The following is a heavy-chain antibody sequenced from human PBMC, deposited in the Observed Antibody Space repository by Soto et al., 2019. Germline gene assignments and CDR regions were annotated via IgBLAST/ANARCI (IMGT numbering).Heavy chain of an antibody. CDR2: ISAYNGNT. J-gene: IGHJ4*02. V-gene: IGHV1-18*01. CDR1: GYTFTSYG. Sequence: QVQLVQSGAEVKKPGASVKVSCKASGYTFTSYGISWVRQAPGQGLEWMGWISAYNGNTNYAQKLQGRAXXTXDXXTSTAYMELRSLRSDDTDVYYCARARRLGELSPNRWGQGTLVTVSS. CDR3: ARARRLGELSPNR. D-gene: IGHD3-16*02.